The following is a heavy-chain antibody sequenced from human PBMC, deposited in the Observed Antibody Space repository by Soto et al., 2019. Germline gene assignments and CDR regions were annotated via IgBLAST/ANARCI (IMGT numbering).Heavy chain of an antibody. V-gene: IGHV3-21*01. CDR3: AKDRAVAGVYYYYGMDV. J-gene: IGHJ6*02. CDR2: ISSTSNHI. D-gene: IGHD6-19*01. Sequence: PVRSHRLSYAASGFTFSSYWMHWVRQAPGKGLEWVSFISSTSNHIYYIDSVKGRFTISRDNSKNTLDLQMNSLRAEDTAVYYCAKDRAVAGVYYYYGMDVWGQGTTVTSP. CDR1: GFTFSSYW.